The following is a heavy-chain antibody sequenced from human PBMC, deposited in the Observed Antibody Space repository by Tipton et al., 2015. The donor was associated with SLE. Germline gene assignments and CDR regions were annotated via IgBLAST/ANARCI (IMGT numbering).Heavy chain of an antibody. CDR3: AKDGVFFGVVLTGMDV. J-gene: IGHJ6*02. CDR1: GFTFSSYG. CDR2: IWYDGSNK. Sequence: SLRLSCAASGFTFSSYGMHWVRQAPGKGPEWVAVIWYDGSNKYYADSVKGRFTISRDNSKNTLYLQMNSLRAEDTAVYYCAKDGVFFGVVLTGMDVWGQGTTVTVSS. V-gene: IGHV3-33*06. D-gene: IGHD3-3*01.